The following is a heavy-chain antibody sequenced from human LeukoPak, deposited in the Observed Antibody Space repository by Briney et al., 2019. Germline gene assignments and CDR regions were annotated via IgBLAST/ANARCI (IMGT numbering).Heavy chain of an antibody. Sequence: GGSLRLSCAASGFTFSGFAMSWVRQAPGKGLAWVSAISGSGGSTYYADSVKGRFTISRDNSKNTLYLQMNSLRAEDTAVYYCARDIGPGDYWGQGTLVTVSS. CDR1: GFTFSGFA. J-gene: IGHJ4*02. D-gene: IGHD3-16*01. CDR2: ISGSGGST. V-gene: IGHV3-23*01. CDR3: ARDIGPGDY.